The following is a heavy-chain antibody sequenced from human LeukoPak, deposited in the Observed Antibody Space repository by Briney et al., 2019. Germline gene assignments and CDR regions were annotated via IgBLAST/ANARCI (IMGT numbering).Heavy chain of an antibody. Sequence: ASVKVSCKASGYTFTGYYMHWVRQAPGQGLEWMGWISAYNGNTNYAQKLQGRVTMTTDTSTSTAYMELRSLRSDDTAVYYCAKDREYSGYDFFLPFDYWGQGTLVTVSS. CDR1: GYTFTGYY. V-gene: IGHV1-18*04. D-gene: IGHD5-12*01. CDR2: ISAYNGNT. J-gene: IGHJ4*02. CDR3: AKDREYSGYDFFLPFDY.